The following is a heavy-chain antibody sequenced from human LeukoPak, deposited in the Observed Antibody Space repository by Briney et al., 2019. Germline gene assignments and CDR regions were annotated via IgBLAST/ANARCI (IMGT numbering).Heavy chain of an antibody. CDR2: ISPIFGTA. Sequence: EASVKVSCKASGGTFSSYAISWVRQAPGQRLEWIGGISPIFGTANCAQKFQGRVTITTDESTSTAYMELSSLRSEDTAVYYCARDRDGYNYFFDYWGQGTLVTVSS. CDR1: GGTFSSYA. D-gene: IGHD5-24*01. J-gene: IGHJ4*02. CDR3: ARDRDGYNYFFDY. V-gene: IGHV1-69*05.